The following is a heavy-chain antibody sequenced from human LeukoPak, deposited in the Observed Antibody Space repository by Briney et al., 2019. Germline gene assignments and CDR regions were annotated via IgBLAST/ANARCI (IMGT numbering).Heavy chain of an antibody. CDR1: TGSISTYY. D-gene: IGHD2-15*01. J-gene: IGHJ4*02. CDR2: IYHGGTT. V-gene: IGHV4-59*08. Sequence: SETLSLTCSVSTGSISTYYWSWIRQSPAKGQEWIGYIYHGGTTSYNPSLKRRVTISVDSPKNQFFLRLTSLTAADTALYYCARHGGSLDYFDSWGPGSLVIVSS. CDR3: ARHGGSLDYFDS.